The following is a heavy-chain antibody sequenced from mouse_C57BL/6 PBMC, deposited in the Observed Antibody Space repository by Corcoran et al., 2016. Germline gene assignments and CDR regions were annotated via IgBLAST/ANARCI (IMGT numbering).Heavy chain of an antibody. Sequence: EVQLQQSGPVLVKPGASVKMSCKASGYTFTDYYMNWVKQSHGKSLEWIGVINPYNGGTSYNQKFKGKATLTVDKSSSTAYMELNSLTSEDSAVYYWSRGDYYGSSYRYFDVWGTGTTVTVSS. CDR3: SRGDYYGSSYRYFDV. D-gene: IGHD1-1*01. CDR2: INPYNGGT. J-gene: IGHJ1*03. CDR1: GYTFTDYY. V-gene: IGHV1-19*01.